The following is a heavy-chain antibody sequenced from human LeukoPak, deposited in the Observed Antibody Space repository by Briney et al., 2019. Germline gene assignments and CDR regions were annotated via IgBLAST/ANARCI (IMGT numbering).Heavy chain of an antibody. Sequence: QSGGSLRLSCAASGFTFRSYWMSWVRQAPGKGLEWVAVISYDGSNKYYADSVKGRFTISRDNSKNTLYLQMNSLRAEDTAVYYCARDSRAVAGLYYYYGVDVWGQGTTVTVSS. CDR1: GFTFRSYW. D-gene: IGHD6-19*01. CDR3: ARDSRAVAGLYYYYGVDV. CDR2: ISYDGSNK. J-gene: IGHJ6*02. V-gene: IGHV3-30-3*01.